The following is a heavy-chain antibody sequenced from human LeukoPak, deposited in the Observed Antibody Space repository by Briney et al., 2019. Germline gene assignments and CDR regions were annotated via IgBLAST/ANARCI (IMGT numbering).Heavy chain of an antibody. CDR2: ISYDGSNK. J-gene: IGHJ4*02. CDR1: GFTFSSYG. Sequence: GGSLRLSCAASGFTFSSYGMHWVRQAPGKGLEWVAVISYDGSNKYYADSVKGRFIISRDNSKNTLYLQMNSLRAEDTAVYYCAKENFYDFWSGYYTYYFDYWGQGTLVTVSS. V-gene: IGHV3-30*18. CDR3: AKENFYDFWSGYYTYYFDY. D-gene: IGHD3-3*01.